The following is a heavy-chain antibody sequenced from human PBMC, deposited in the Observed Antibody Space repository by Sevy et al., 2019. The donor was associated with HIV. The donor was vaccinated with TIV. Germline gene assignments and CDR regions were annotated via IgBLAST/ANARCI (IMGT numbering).Heavy chain of an antibody. Sequence: GGSLRLSCAASGFTFEDYGMSCVRQVPGKGPEWVSGINWNGGSTSYADSVKGRFTISRDNAKKSLYLQMKGLRAEDTALYYCARDPPSYYDYRTGYHDFWGQGTRVTVSS. D-gene: IGHD3-3*01. V-gene: IGHV3-20*04. CDR3: ARDPPSYYDYRTGYHDF. J-gene: IGHJ4*01. CDR2: INWNGGST. CDR1: GFTFEDYG.